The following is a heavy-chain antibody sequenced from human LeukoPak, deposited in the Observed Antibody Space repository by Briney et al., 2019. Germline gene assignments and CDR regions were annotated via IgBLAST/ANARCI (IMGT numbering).Heavy chain of an antibody. J-gene: IGHJ6*02. D-gene: IGHD5-18*01. CDR1: GGSINSPKS. Sequence: PSETLSLTCAVSGGSINSPKSWSWVRQPPGKGLEWIGDRYHSGGTNYNPSLKSRVTISVDTSKNQFSLKLSSVTAADTAVYYCARAKVRLGTAMVHRYYYGMDVWGQGTTVTVSS. V-gene: IGHV4-4*02. CDR2: RYHSGGT. CDR3: ARAKVRLGTAMVHRYYYGMDV.